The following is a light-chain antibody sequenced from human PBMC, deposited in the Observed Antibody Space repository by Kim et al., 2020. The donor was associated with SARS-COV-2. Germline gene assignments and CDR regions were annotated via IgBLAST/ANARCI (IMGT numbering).Light chain of an antibody. CDR2: RNN. Sequence: GTPGQRVTMSGSGSSSNIGSDYVYWFQKLPGTAPKLLIYRNNQRPSGVPDRFSGSKSGTSASLAISGLRSEDEADYYCASWDDSLVFGGGTKVTVL. CDR1: SSNIGSDY. V-gene: IGLV1-47*01. J-gene: IGLJ2*01. CDR3: ASWDDSLV.